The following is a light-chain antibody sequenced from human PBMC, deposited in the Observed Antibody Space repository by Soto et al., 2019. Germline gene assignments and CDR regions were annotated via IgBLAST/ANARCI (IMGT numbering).Light chain of an antibody. Sequence: EIVMTQSPATLTVSPGERATLSCRASQSVSSNVAWYQQKPGQAPRLLIYGAFARATGVPARFSGSGSGTEFTLTISSLQSEDFAVYYCQQYNNWPPYTFGQGTKLQIK. CDR1: QSVSSN. CDR2: GAF. CDR3: QQYNNWPPYT. J-gene: IGKJ2*01. V-gene: IGKV3-15*01.